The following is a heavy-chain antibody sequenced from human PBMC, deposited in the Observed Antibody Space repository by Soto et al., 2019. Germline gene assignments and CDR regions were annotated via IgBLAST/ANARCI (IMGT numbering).Heavy chain of an antibody. V-gene: IGHV4-59*01. CDR2: VYFSGST. CDR1: GGSITNFH. CDR3: AAYDSEGYFDY. D-gene: IGHD3-22*01. J-gene: IGHJ4*02. Sequence: SETLSLTCTVSGGSITNFHWSWSRQPPGKGLEWIGYVYFSGSTKYNPSFKSRVTMSIDTSKNEFSLRLISVTAADSAAYFCAAYDSEGYFDYWGQGALVTVSS.